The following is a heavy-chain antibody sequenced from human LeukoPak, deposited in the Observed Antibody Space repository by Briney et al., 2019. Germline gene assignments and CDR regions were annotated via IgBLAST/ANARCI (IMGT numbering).Heavy chain of an antibody. CDR2: ISWNSGTI. CDR1: GFTFDNYA. D-gene: IGHD6-19*01. Sequence: PGRPLRLSCAASGFTFDNYAMNWVRQVPGKGLEWISLISWNSGTIGYADSVKGRFTISRDNANNFLYLQMNSLRAEDTALYYCARAYKDRSLAGKKEFFQHWGQGTLVTVSS. CDR3: ARAYKDRSLAGKKEFFQH. J-gene: IGHJ1*01. V-gene: IGHV3-9*01.